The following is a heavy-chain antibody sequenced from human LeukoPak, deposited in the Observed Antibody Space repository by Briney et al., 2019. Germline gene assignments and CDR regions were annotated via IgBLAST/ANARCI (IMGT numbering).Heavy chain of an antibody. CDR1: GFTLSTYG. D-gene: IGHD4-17*01. CDR3: ASFGYGDLDY. V-gene: IGHV3-33*01. Sequence: GGSLRLSCAASGFTLSTYGMHWVRQAPGKGLEWVAVIWYDGSNKYYADSVKGRFTISRDNSKNTLYLQMNSLRAEDTALYYCASFGYGDLDYWGQGTLVTVSS. CDR2: IWYDGSNK. J-gene: IGHJ4*02.